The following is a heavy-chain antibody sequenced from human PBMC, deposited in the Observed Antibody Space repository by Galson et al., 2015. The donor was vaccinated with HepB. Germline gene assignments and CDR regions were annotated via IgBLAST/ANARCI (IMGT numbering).Heavy chain of an antibody. CDR2: IDPNGGGT. J-gene: IGHJ6*02. V-gene: IGHV1-46*01. CDR3: ARGRGRRLVTTYSYYGLDV. Sequence: SVKVSCKASGYTFIYFHVHWVRQAPGQGFEWMGIIDPNGGGTVYAQQFQGRVTMTRDTSTGTAYMELSSLTSEDTAIYYCARGRGRRLVTTYSYYGLDVWGQGTTVTVSS. D-gene: IGHD4-17*01. CDR1: GYTFIYFH.